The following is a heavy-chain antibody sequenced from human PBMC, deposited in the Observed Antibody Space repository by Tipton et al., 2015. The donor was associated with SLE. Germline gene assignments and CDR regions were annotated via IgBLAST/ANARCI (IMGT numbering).Heavy chain of an antibody. Sequence: TLSLTCTVSGGSISSYYWSWIRQPPGKGLEWIGRIYTSGSTNYNPSLKSRVTMSVDTSKNQFSLKLSSVTAADTAVYYCARDQTTTGTDAFDIWGQGTMVTVSS. CDR2: IYTSGST. V-gene: IGHV4-4*07. J-gene: IGHJ3*02. CDR3: ARDQTTTGTDAFDI. D-gene: IGHD4-17*01. CDR1: GGSISSYY.